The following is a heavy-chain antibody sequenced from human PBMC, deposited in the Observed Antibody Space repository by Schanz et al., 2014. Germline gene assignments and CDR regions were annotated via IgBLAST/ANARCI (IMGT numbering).Heavy chain of an antibody. CDR1: GGSFNYY. J-gene: IGHJ6*02. V-gene: IGHV4-34*01. D-gene: IGHD7-27*01. CDR2: INHSGNT. CDR3: ARDQGTGDLPILRPAYGMDV. Sequence: QAQLQQWGAGLLKPSETLSLTCAVYGGSFNYYWSWIRQPPGKGLEWIGEINHSGNTMYNPSLKSRYTMSVNRPKKQFPLKLSSVTAADTAVYYCARDQGTGDLPILRPAYGMDVWGQGTTVTVSS.